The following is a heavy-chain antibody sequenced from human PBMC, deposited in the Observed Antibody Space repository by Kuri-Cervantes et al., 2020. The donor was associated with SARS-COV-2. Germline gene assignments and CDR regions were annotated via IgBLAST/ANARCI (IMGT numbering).Heavy chain of an antibody. CDR2: IWYDGSNK. Sequence: LSLTCAASGFTFSSYGMHWVRQAPGKGLEWVAVIWYDGSNKYYADSVKGRFTISRDNSKNTLYLQMNSLRAEDTAVYYCARDLAVGATSSEYFQHWGQGTLVTVSS. D-gene: IGHD1-26*01. V-gene: IGHV3-33*01. CDR1: GFTFSSYG. CDR3: ARDLAVGATSSEYFQH. J-gene: IGHJ1*01.